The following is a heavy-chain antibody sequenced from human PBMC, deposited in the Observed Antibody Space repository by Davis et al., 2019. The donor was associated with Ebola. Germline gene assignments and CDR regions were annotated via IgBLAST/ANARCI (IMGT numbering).Heavy chain of an antibody. J-gene: IGHJ5*02. V-gene: IGHV1-18*01. Sequence: ASVKVSCKTSGYTFTSYGISWVRQAPGQGLEWMGWINAYNDNTNYAQKLQGRVTMTTDTSTSTAYMELRSLTSADTAVYYCARRHTLRQGIIMASDWFDPWGQGTPVIVSS. CDR3: ARRHTLRQGIIMASDWFDP. D-gene: IGHD3-10*01. CDR1: GYTFTSYG. CDR2: INAYNDNT.